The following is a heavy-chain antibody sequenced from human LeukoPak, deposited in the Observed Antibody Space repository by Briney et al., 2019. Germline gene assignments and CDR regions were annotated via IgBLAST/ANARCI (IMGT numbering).Heavy chain of an antibody. D-gene: IGHD2-15*01. J-gene: IGHJ3*02. CDR2: ISGSGGST. CDR3: ANLQWSIGFDAFDI. CDR1: GFTFSGYA. V-gene: IGHV3-23*01. Sequence: GGSLRLSCAASGFTFSGYAMSWVRQAPGKGLEWVSAISGSGGSTYYADSVKGRFTISRDNSKNTPYLQMNSLRAEDTAVYYCANLQWSIGFDAFDIWGQGTMVTVSS.